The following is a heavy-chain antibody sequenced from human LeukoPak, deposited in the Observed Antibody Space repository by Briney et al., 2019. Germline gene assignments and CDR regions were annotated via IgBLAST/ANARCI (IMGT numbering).Heavy chain of an antibody. CDR3: ARAGGLVRRYSWFDP. Sequence: SETLSLTSTVSAGSISSYYWSWIRRPPGKGLEWIGYIYYSGSTNYNPSLKSRVTISVDTSKNQFSLKLSSVTAADTAVYYCARAGGLVRRYSWFDPWGQGTLVTVSS. CDR1: AGSISSYY. J-gene: IGHJ5*02. D-gene: IGHD6-19*01. V-gene: IGHV4-59*01. CDR2: IYYSGST.